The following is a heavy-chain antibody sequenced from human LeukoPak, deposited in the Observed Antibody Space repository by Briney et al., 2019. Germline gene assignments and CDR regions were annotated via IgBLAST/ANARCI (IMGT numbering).Heavy chain of an antibody. CDR3: ARDRGLGLPNWFTS. Sequence: GGSLRLSCVGSGFPFNSYSMNWVRQAPGKGLEWVSSIDLNGNHINYADSVKDRFTISRDNAKNSLFLQMDSLRVEDTAVYYCARDRGLGLPNWFTSWGQGTLVTVSS. CDR1: GFPFNSYS. V-gene: IGHV3-21*01. CDR2: IDLNGNHI. J-gene: IGHJ5*01. D-gene: IGHD2-15*01.